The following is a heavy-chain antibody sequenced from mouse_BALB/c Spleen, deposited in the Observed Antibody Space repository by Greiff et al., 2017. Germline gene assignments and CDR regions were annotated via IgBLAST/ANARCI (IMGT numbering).Heavy chain of an antibody. V-gene: IGHV2-9*02. CDR2: IWAGGST. J-gene: IGHJ1*01. D-gene: IGHD2-4*01. CDR1: GFSLTSYG. Sequence: VQLQQSGPGLVAPSQSLSITCTVSGFSLTSYGVHWVRQPPGKGLEWLGVIWAGGSTNYNSALMSRLSISKDNSKSQVFLKMNSLQTDDTAMYYCARERGSTMITWYFDVWGAGTTVTVSS. CDR3: ARERGSTMITWYFDV.